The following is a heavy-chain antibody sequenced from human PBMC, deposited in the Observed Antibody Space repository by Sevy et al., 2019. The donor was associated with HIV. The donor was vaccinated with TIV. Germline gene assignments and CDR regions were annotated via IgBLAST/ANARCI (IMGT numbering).Heavy chain of an antibody. Sequence: GGSLRLSCAASGFTFSSYGMHWVRQAPGKGLEWVAFIRYDGSNKYYADSVKGRFTISRDNSKNTLYLQMNSLRAGDTAVYYCAKEVRDSYDYIWGSYRPDYYYGMDVWGQGTTVTVSS. CDR2: IRYDGSNK. V-gene: IGHV3-30*02. CDR3: AKEVRDSYDYIWGSYRPDYYYGMDV. D-gene: IGHD3-16*02. J-gene: IGHJ6*02. CDR1: GFTFSSYG.